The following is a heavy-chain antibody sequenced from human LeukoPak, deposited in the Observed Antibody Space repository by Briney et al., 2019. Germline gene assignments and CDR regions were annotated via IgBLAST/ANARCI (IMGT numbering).Heavy chain of an antibody. Sequence: PSETLSLTCSVSGDSFSNYYWTWIRQPPGKGLEWIGYVYYSGSTNYNPSLKTRLHLSVDTSKNRFSLKLSSVTAADTAVYYCASSPRLTSSWFLFNSWGHGTLVTVSS. D-gene: IGHD6-13*01. V-gene: IGHV4-59*08. J-gene: IGHJ5*01. CDR1: GDSFSNYY. CDR2: VYYSGST. CDR3: ASSPRLTSSWFLFNS.